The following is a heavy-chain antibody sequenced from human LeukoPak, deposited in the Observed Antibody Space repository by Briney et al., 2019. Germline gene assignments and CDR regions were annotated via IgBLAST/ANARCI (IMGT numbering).Heavy chain of an antibody. V-gene: IGHV3-23*01. Sequence: HPGGSLRLSCAASGFTFSSYAMSWVRQAPGKGLEWVSSISGSGGSTYYADSVEGRFTISRDNSKNTLYLQMNSLRAEDTAVYYCATTPGDIVVVVAAFDYWGQGTLVTVSS. CDR2: ISGSGGST. J-gene: IGHJ4*02. D-gene: IGHD2-15*01. CDR1: GFTFSSYA. CDR3: ATTPGDIVVVVAAFDY.